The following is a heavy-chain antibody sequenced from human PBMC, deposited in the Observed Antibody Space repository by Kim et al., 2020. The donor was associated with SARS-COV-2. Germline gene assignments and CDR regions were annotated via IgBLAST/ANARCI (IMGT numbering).Heavy chain of an antibody. V-gene: IGHV3-30*07. J-gene: IGHJ4*02. CDR3: ARDEGDYYGSGSPTDY. D-gene: IGHD3-10*01. Sequence: SVKGRFTISRDNPKNTVYLQMNSLRAEDTAVYYCARDEGDYYGSGSPTDYWGQGTLVTVSS.